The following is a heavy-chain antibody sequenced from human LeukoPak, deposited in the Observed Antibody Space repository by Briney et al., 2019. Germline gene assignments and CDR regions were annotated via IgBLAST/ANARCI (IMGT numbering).Heavy chain of an antibody. CDR1: GGSFSGYY. CDR2: INHSGST. D-gene: IGHD4-11*01. V-gene: IGHV4-34*01. J-gene: IGHJ3*02. Sequence: SETLSLTCAVYGGSFSGYYWSWIRQPPRKGLEWIGEINHSGSTNYNPSLKSRVTISVDTSKNQFSLKLSSVTAADTAVYYCASASATVIDAFDIWGQGTMVAVSS. CDR3: ASASATVIDAFDI.